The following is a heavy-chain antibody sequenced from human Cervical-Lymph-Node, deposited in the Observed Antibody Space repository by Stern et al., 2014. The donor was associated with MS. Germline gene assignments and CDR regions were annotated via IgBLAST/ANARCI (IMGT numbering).Heavy chain of an antibody. CDR3: ARGSAGAGAFFDY. J-gene: IGHJ4*02. V-gene: IGHV5-51*01. CDR1: GYTFSNSW. D-gene: IGHD2-8*02. Sequence: QLVQSGAEVKKPGESLKISCKGSGYTFSNSWIGWVRQMPGRGLEWMGIIYPGDSDTRYSPSLQGQITISADKSISTVYLQWNSLKASDTAIFYCARGSAGAGAFFDYWGQGTLVTVSS. CDR2: IYPGDSDT.